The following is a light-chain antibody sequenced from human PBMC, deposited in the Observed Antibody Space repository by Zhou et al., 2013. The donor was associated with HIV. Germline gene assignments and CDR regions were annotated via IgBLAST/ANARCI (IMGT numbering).Light chain of an antibody. Sequence: DIQMTQSPSTLSASVGDRVTITCRASQSINRWLAWYQQKPGKAPNLLIYAASTLQSGVPSRFFGSGSGTYFTLTINGLRPEDFATYYCLQDYSYPRTFGQGTKLEIK. V-gene: IGKV1-5*01. CDR1: QSINRW. CDR2: AAS. CDR3: LQDYSYPRT. J-gene: IGKJ2*01.